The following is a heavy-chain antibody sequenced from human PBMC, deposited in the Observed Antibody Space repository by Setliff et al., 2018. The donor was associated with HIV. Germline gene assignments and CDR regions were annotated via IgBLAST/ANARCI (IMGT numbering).Heavy chain of an antibody. Sequence: SETLSLTCTVSGGSISSDDYYWNWIRQPPGKGLEWIGCIYYSGSAYHNPSLQRRVTISVDTSKNQFSLKLTSLTAADTAVYYCARIDGEAADTNYWGQGTLVTVSS. V-gene: IGHV4-30-4*08. D-gene: IGHD6-13*01. CDR1: GGSISSDDYY. CDR3: ARIDGEAADTNY. J-gene: IGHJ4*02. CDR2: IYYSGSA.